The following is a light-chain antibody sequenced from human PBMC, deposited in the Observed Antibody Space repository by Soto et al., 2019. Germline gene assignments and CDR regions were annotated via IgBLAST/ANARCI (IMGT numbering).Light chain of an antibody. CDR3: QQSHSIPWT. CDR1: QRFGSSN. V-gene: IGKV3-20*01. Sequence: EIVLTQSPGTLSLSPGERGTPSCMASQRFGSSNLAWYQQKPGQAPRLLIYGASTRATGIPARFSGGGSGTDFTLTISSLQPEDFATYYCQQSHSIPWTFGQGTKVDIK. CDR2: GAS. J-gene: IGKJ1*01.